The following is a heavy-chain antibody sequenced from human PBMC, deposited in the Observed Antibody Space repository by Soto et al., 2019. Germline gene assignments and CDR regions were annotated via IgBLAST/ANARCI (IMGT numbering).Heavy chain of an antibody. V-gene: IGHV3-23*01. CDR1: GFTFSSYA. Sequence: GGSLRLPCAASGFTFSSYAMSWVRQAPGKGLEWVSAISGSGGSTYYADSVKGRFTISRDNSKNTLYLQMNSLRAEDTAVYYCANVYSSSLISGSRGWFDPCGRGSLVIGSS. D-gene: IGHD6-13*01. J-gene: IGHJ5*02. CDR3: ANVYSSSLISGSRGWFDP. CDR2: ISGSGGST.